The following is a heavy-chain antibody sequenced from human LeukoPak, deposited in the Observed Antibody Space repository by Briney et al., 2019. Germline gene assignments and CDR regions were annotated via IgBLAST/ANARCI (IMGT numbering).Heavy chain of an antibody. Sequence: ASVKVSCKASGYTFTSYGISWVRQAPGQGLEWMGWISAYNGNTNYAQKLQGRVTMTRDTSISTAYMELSRLRSDDTAVYYCAREGGPSYSSGSFFDYWGQGTLVTVSS. V-gene: IGHV1-18*01. CDR1: GYTFTSYG. CDR2: ISAYNGNT. CDR3: AREGGPSYSSGSFFDY. J-gene: IGHJ4*02. D-gene: IGHD6-19*01.